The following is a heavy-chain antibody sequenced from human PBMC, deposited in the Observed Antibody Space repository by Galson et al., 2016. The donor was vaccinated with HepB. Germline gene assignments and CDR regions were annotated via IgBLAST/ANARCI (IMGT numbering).Heavy chain of an antibody. V-gene: IGHV1-8*02. CDR1: GYTFINSD. Sequence: SVKVSCKASGYTFINSDIVWVRQATGQGLEWMGWMNPNIGSTGYAQKFQGRVTMTRDTSISTAYMELRGLRPDDTAVYYCAKRYTSSWGWLDPWGQGTLVIVSS. CDR2: MNPNIGST. D-gene: IGHD2-2*01. CDR3: AKRYTSSWGWLDP. J-gene: IGHJ5*02.